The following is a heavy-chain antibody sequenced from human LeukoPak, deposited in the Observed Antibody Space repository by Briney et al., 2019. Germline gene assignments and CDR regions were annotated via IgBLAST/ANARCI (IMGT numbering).Heavy chain of an antibody. CDR3: ARAMEGSHFDY. J-gene: IGHJ4*02. CDR2: IDWDDVK. D-gene: IGHD5-18*01. V-gene: IGHV2-70*04. Sequence: QTLSLTCTFSGFSLSTSGMRVSWIRQPPGKALEWLARIDWDDVKFYSTSLKTRLSIAKDTSKNQAVLTLTNMDPVDTATYYCARAMEGSHFDYWGQGTLVTVSS. CDR1: GFSLSTSGMR.